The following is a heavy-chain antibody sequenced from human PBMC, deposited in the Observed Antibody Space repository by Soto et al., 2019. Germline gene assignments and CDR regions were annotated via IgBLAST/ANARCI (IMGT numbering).Heavy chain of an antibody. CDR2: ISSSGIP. Sequence: PSETLSLTCNVSAGSITTDYWSWIRQAPGRGLQWIGYISSSGIPVYTPSLKSRLSISVDKSKNQFSLRLTSVTAADTAVYYCAGGFASGHYDYWAQGSLVTVSS. V-gene: IGHV4-59*03. D-gene: IGHD3-10*01. CDR1: AGSITTDY. CDR3: AGGFASGHYDY. J-gene: IGHJ4*02.